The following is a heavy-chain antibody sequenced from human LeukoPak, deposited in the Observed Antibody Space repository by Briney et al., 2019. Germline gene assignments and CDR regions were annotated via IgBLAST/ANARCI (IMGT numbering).Heavy chain of an antibody. CDR3: ARLFAGTFDY. V-gene: IGHV4-34*01. Sequence: PSETLSLTCAVYGGSFSGYYWSWIRQPPGKGLEWIGEINHSGSTNYNPSLKSRVTISADTSKNQFSLKLSSVTAADTAVYYCARLFAGTFDYWGQGTLVTVSS. J-gene: IGHJ4*02. D-gene: IGHD1-14*01. CDR1: GGSFSGYY. CDR2: INHSGST.